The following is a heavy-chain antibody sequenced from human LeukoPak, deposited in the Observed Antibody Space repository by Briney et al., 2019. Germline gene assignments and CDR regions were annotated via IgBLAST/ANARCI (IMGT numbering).Heavy chain of an antibody. J-gene: IGHJ4*02. D-gene: IGHD3-10*01. CDR2: INPNSGGT. CDR3: ARDHPRITMVRGVRALDY. V-gene: IGHV1-2*02. CDR1: GYTFTGYY. Sequence: VASVKVSCKASGYTFTGYYMHWVRQAPGQGLEWMGWINPNSGGTNYAQKFQGRVTMTRDTSISTAYMELSRLRSDDTAVYYCARDHPRITMVRGVRALDYWGQGTLVTVSS.